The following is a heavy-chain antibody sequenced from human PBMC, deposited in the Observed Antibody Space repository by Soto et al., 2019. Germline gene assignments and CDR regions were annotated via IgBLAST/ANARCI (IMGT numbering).Heavy chain of an antibody. J-gene: IGHJ6*02. CDR3: AKDTSGTRSYYYGMDV. D-gene: IGHD1-1*01. Sequence: GGSLRLSCAASGFTFSSYGMHWVRQAPGKGLEWVAVISYDGSNKYYADSVKGRFTISRDNSKNTLYLQMNSLRAEDTAVYYCAKDTSGTRSYYYGMDVWGQGTTVTVSS. CDR1: GFTFSSYG. CDR2: ISYDGSNK. V-gene: IGHV3-30*18.